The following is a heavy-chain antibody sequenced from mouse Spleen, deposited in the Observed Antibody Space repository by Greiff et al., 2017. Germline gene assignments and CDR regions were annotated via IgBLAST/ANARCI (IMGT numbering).Heavy chain of an antibody. CDR1: GYTFTSYW. V-gene: IGHV1-69*02. D-gene: IGHD2-4*01. CDR3: TRGGDDYDRRMDY. CDR2: IYPSDTYA. J-gene: IGHJ4*01. Sequence: QVQLQQPGAELVRPGASVNLSCKASGYTFTSYWINWVKQRPGQGLEWIGNIYPSDTYANYNQNFKDKATLTVDKSSSTAYMQLSSPTSEDSAVYYCTRGGDDYDRRMDYWGQGTSVTVSS.